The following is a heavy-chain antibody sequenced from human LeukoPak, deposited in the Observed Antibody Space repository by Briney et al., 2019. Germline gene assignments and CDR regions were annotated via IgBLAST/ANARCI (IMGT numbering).Heavy chain of an antibody. CDR3: ARGDGYNFFDY. CDR1: GFSVTNNY. J-gene: IGHJ4*02. V-gene: IGHV3-53*01. Sequence: GGSLRLSCAVSGFSVTNNYMSWVRQAPGPGLEWFSVFYVGGATYYADSVKGRFTISRDNSENTLHLQKKSLRAEDTAVYYCARGDGYNFFDYWGQGTRVTVSS. D-gene: IGHD5-24*01. CDR2: FYVGGAT.